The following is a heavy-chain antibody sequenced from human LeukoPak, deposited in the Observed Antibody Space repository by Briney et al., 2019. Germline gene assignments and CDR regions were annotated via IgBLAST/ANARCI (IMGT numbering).Heavy chain of an antibody. CDR3: ARDPNYDFWSGYYRTATGFDP. V-gene: IGHV3-7*01. D-gene: IGHD3-3*01. Sequence: GGSLRLSCAASGFTFISYWMSWVRQAPGKGLEWVANIKQDGSEKYYVDSVKGRFTISRDNANNSLYLQMSSLRAEDTAIYYCARDPNYDFWSGYYRTATGFDPWGQGTLVTVSS. J-gene: IGHJ5*02. CDR1: GFTFISYW. CDR2: IKQDGSEK.